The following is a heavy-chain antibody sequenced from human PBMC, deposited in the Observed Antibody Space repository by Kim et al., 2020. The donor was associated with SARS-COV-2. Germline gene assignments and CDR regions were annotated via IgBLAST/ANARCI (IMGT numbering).Heavy chain of an antibody. J-gene: IGHJ4*01. CDR3: VRRNLAAAGPYYFDY. V-gene: IGHV3-74*01. Sequence: GGSLRLSCAASGFTFSKYWMHWVRQAPGKGLVWVSRINSDGNTTTYADSVKGRFTISRDNAKNTLYLQMNSLRADDTAVYYCVRRNLAAAGPYYFDYWGQEPWSPSPQ. CDR1: GFTFSKYW. CDR2: INSDGNTT. D-gene: IGHD6-13*01.